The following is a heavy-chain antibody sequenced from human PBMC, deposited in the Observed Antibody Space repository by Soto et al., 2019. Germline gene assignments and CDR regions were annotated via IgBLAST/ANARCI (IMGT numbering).Heavy chain of an antibody. J-gene: IGHJ4*02. D-gene: IGHD5-18*01. CDR1: GGTFSTYA. Sequence: QVQLVQSGAEVKKPESSVKVSCKAPGGTFSTYAISWVRQAPGQGLEWMGGISPMFGTANYAQRFQDRVTHAADEYTNTVYMELSSLRSEDTAVYFCASGIQLWLRRINNGYSGWGQGTMVTVSS. V-gene: IGHV1-69*12. CDR3: ASGIQLWLRRINNGYSG. CDR2: ISPMFGTA.